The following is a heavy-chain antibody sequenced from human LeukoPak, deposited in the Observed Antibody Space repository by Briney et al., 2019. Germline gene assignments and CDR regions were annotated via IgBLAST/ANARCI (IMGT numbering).Heavy chain of an antibody. J-gene: IGHJ4*02. Sequence: SETLSLTCTVSGGSISSSSYYWGWIRQPPGKGLEWIGYIYYSGSTNYNPSLKSRVTISVDTSKNQFSLKLSSVTAADTAVYYCARVITPRPYYFDYWGQGTLVTVSS. CDR1: GGSISSSSYY. V-gene: IGHV4-61*05. CDR3: ARVITPRPYYFDY. D-gene: IGHD3-22*01. CDR2: IYYSGST.